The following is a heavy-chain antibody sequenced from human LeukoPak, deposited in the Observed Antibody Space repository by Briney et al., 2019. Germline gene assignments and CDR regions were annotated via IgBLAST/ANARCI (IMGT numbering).Heavy chain of an antibody. CDR2: FDPEDGET. CDR3: ATDGDRYGYELDY. D-gene: IGHD5-18*01. V-gene: IGHV1-24*01. Sequence: GASVKVSCKVSGYTLTELSMHWVRQAPGKGLEWMGGFDPEDGETINAQKFQGRVTMTEDTSTDTAYMELSSLRSEDTAVYYCATDGDRYGYELDYWGQGPLVTVSS. CDR1: GYTLTELS. J-gene: IGHJ4*02.